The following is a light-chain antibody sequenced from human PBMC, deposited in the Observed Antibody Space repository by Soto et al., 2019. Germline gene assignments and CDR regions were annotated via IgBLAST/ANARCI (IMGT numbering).Light chain of an antibody. J-gene: IGKJ5*01. Sequence: EIVMTQSPATLSVSPGERATLSCRASQSVSNNLAWYQQKPGQAPRLLIYDASTRATGLPARFSGSGSGTEVTLTISSLQTEDFGVYYCHQYNNWPITFGQGTRLAI. CDR2: DAS. V-gene: IGKV3-15*01. CDR1: QSVSNN. CDR3: HQYNNWPIT.